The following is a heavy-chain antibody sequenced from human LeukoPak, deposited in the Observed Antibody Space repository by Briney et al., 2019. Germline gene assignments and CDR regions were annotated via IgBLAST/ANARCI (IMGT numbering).Heavy chain of an antibody. CDR1: GFTFDDYA. D-gene: IGHD2-2*01. Sequence: GGSLRLSCAASGFTFDDYAMHWVRQAPGKGLEWVSGISWNSGSIGYADSVKGRFTISRDNAKNTLYLQMNSLRAEDTAVYYCAREGVLLSPYYYGMDVWGQGTTVTVSS. CDR2: ISWNSGSI. CDR3: AREGVLLSPYYYGMDV. J-gene: IGHJ6*02. V-gene: IGHV3-9*01.